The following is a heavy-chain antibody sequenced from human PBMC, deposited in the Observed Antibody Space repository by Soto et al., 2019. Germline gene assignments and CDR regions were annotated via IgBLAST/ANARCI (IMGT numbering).Heavy chain of an antibody. CDR2: IIPIFGTA. Sequence: SVKVSCKASGGTFSSYAISWVRQAPGQGLEWMGGIIPIFGTANYAQKFQGRVTITADESTSTAYMELSSLRSEDTAVYYCARMDTAMVKVDYWGQRTPVTVSS. CDR1: GGTFSSYA. V-gene: IGHV1-69*13. CDR3: ARMDTAMVKVDY. D-gene: IGHD5-18*01. J-gene: IGHJ4*02.